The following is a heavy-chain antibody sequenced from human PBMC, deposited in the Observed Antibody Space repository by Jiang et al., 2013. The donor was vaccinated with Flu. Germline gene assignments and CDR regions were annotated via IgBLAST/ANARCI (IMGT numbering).Heavy chain of an antibody. CDR2: INPSGGST. D-gene: IGHD2-2*01. CDR1: YY. J-gene: IGHJ6*02. CDR3: ARDLSRVVVPAAMTPYGMDV. V-gene: IGHV1-46*01. Sequence: YYMHWVRQAPGQGLEWMGIINPSGGSTSYAQKFQGRVTMTRDTSTSTVYMELSSLRSEDTAVYYCARDLSRVVVPAAMTPYGMDVWGQGTTVTVSS.